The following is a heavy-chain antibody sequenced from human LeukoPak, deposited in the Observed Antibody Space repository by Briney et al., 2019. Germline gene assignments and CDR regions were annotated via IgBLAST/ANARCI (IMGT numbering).Heavy chain of an antibody. CDR3: ARDRHDRDRFDP. CDR1: GYTFTSYG. V-gene: IGHV1-18*01. D-gene: IGHD3-10*01. Sequence: ASVKVSCKASGYTFTSYGISWVRQAPGQGLEWMGWISAYSGNTNYAQKLQGRVTMTTDTSTSTAYMELRSLRSDDTAVYYCARDRHDRDRFDPWGQGTLVTVSS. J-gene: IGHJ5*02. CDR2: ISAYSGNT.